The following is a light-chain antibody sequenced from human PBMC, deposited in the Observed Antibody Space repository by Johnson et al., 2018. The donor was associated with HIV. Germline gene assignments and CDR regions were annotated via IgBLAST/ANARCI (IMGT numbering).Light chain of an antibody. V-gene: IGLV1-51*01. Sequence: QSVLTQPPSVSAAPGQKVTISCSGSSSNIGNNYVSWYQQLPGTAPKLLIYDNNKRPSGIPDRFSGSKSGTSATLGITGLQTGAEADYYCGTWDGSLSVYVCGTGTKVTVL. CDR2: DNN. CDR1: SSNIGNNY. CDR3: GTWDGSLSVYV. J-gene: IGLJ1*01.